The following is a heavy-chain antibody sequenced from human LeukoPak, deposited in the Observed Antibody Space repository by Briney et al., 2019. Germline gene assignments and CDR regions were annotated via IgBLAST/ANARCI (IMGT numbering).Heavy chain of an antibody. Sequence: RASETLSLTCTVSGGSISSSSYYWGWIRQPPGKGLEWIGSIYYSGSTYYNPSLKSRVTISVDTSKNQFSLKLSSVTAADTAVYYCAREAGAGFYYYYYYMDVWGKGTTVTVSS. D-gene: IGHD5-24*01. V-gene: IGHV4-39*02. CDR2: IYYSGST. CDR3: AREAGAGFYYYYYYMDV. CDR1: GGSISSSSYY. J-gene: IGHJ6*03.